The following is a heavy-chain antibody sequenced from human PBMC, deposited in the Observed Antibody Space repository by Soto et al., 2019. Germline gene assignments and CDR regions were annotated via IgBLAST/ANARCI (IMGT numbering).Heavy chain of an antibody. CDR1: GYTFTSYG. CDR2: ISAYNGNT. D-gene: IGHD2-2*01. CDR3: ARDPPPAAIHYYYGMDV. V-gene: IGHV1-18*04. J-gene: IGHJ6*02. Sequence: QVQLVQSGAEVKKPGASVKVSCKASGYTFTSYGISWVRQAPGQGLEWMGWISAYNGNTNYAQKLQGRATMTTDTSTSTAYVELRSLRSDDTAVYYCARDPPPAAIHYYYGMDVWGQGTTVTVSS.